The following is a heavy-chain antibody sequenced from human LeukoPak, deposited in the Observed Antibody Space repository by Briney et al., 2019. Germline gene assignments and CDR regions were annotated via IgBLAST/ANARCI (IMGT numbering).Heavy chain of an antibody. CDR2: ISSGSSYI. CDR1: GFTFSSYS. Sequence: PGGSLRLSCAASGFTFSSYSMNWVRQAPGKGLEWVSSISSGSSYIYYADSVKGRFTISRDNAKNSLYLQMNSLRAEDTAVYYCARDRSSSWYEGAFDYWGQGTLVTVSS. CDR3: ARDRSSSWYEGAFDY. J-gene: IGHJ4*02. V-gene: IGHV3-21*01. D-gene: IGHD6-13*01.